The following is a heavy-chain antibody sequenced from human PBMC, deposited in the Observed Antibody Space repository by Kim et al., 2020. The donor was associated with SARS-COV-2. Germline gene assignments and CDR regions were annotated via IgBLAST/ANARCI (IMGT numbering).Heavy chain of an antibody. CDR1: GFTFSSYG. CDR2: ISYDGSNK. CDR3: AKDAMVATIEPYYYYGMDV. V-gene: IGHV3-30*18. Sequence: GGSLRLSCAASGFTFSSYGMHWVRQAPGKGLEWVAVISYDGSNKYYADSVKGRFTISRDNSKNTLYLQMNSLRAEDTAVYYCAKDAMVATIEPYYYYGMDVWGQGTTVTVSS. D-gene: IGHD5-12*01. J-gene: IGHJ6*02.